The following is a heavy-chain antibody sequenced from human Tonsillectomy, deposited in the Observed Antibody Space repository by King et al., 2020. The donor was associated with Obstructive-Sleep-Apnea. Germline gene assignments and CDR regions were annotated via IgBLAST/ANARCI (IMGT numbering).Heavy chain of an antibody. CDR3: ARGLSATVTPIPFDF. V-gene: IGHV1-18*04. CDR1: GYTFTSFG. D-gene: IGHD4-17*01. CDR2: ISTYNGNT. J-gene: IGHJ4*02. Sequence: QLVQSGAEVKKPGASVKVSCKASGYTFTSFGISWGRQAPGQGLEWIGWISTYNGNTNYAQKFQGRVTMTTDTSTTTGYMGLRSLRSDDTAIYYCARGLSATVTPIPFDFWGQGTLVSVSS.